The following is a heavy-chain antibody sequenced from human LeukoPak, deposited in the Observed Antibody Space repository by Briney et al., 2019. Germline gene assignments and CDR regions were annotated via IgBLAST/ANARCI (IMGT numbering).Heavy chain of an antibody. CDR1: GFTFITHA. CDR2: ISDNGAYS. D-gene: IGHD2-2*02. V-gene: IGHV3-23*01. J-gene: IGHJ4*02. Sequence: GGSLRLSCAASGFTFITHAMSWVRQAPGKGLEWVSSISDNGAYSYYPDSVRGRFIISRDTSRNTLYLQMNGLRAEDTAIYYCARGYCDRATCYTSESHLDYWGQGALVTVSS. CDR3: ARGYCDRATCYTSESHLDY.